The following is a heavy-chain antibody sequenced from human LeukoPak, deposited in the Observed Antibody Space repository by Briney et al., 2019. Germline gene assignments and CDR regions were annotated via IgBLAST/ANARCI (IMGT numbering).Heavy chain of an antibody. J-gene: IGHJ4*02. CDR2: IWYDGSNK. D-gene: IGHD3-22*01. V-gene: IGHV3-33*06. Sequence: GGSLRLSCAASGFTFSSYGMHWVRQAPGKGLEWVADIWYDGSNKYYADSVKGRFTISRDNSKNTPHLQMNSLTAADTAVYYCSKISSCYYSYFDFWGQGTLVTVSS. CDR1: GFTFSSYG. CDR3: SKISSCYYSYFDF.